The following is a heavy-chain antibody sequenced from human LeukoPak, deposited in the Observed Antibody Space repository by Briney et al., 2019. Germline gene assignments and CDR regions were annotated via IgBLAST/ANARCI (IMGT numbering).Heavy chain of an antibody. CDR1: GFTFSSYA. CDR2: ISGSSGST. Sequence: GGSLRLSCAASGFTFSSYAMIWVRQAPGKGLEWVSGISGSSGSTYYADSVKGRFTTSRDNSKNTLYLQMNSLRAEDTAVYYCAKATYYSSGHGYYFDYWGQGTLVTVSS. CDR3: AKATYYSSGHGYYFDY. V-gene: IGHV3-23*01. J-gene: IGHJ4*02. D-gene: IGHD6-19*01.